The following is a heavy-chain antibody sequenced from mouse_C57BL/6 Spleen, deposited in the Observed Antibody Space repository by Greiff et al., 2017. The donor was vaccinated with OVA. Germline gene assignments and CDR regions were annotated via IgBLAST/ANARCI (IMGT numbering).Heavy chain of an antibody. CDR3: AREDYDWFAY. CDR1: GYTFTDYY. J-gene: IGHJ3*01. V-gene: IGHV1-76*01. CDR2: IYPGSGNT. Sequence: QVQLQQSGAELVRPGASVKLSCKASGYTFTDYYINWVKQRPGQGLEWIARIYPGSGNTYYNEKFKGKATLTAEKSSSTAYMQLSSLTAEDSAVYFCAREDYDWFAYWGKGTLVTVS. D-gene: IGHD2-4*01.